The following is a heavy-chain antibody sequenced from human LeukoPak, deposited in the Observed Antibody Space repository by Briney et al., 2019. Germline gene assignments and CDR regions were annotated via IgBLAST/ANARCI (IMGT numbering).Heavy chain of an antibody. J-gene: IGHJ4*02. Sequence: SETLFLTCTVSRYSISSNYSWGWIRQPPGKGLEWIGNIYHSGSTYYNPSLKSRVTISVDTSKNQFSLKLTSVTAADTAVYYCARDPSPYCTGGTCYSCFDYWGQGTLVTVSS. D-gene: IGHD2-15*01. CDR1: RYSISSNYS. V-gene: IGHV4-38-2*02. CDR3: ARDPSPYCTGGTCYSCFDY. CDR2: IYHSGST.